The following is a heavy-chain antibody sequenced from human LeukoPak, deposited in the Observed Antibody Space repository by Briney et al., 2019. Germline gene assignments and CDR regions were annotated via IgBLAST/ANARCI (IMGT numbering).Heavy chain of an antibody. V-gene: IGHV3-73*01. D-gene: IGHD3/OR15-3a*01. Sequence: GGSLRLSCAASGFTFSGSAMHWVRQASGKGLEWVGRIRSKANSYATAYAASVKGRFTISRDDSKNTLYLQMNSLKTEDTAVYYCYCSGGLVTGGYYYYYMDVWGKGTTVTVSS. CDR2: IRSKANSYAT. CDR1: GFTFSGSA. J-gene: IGHJ6*03. CDR3: YCSGGLVTGGYYYYYMDV.